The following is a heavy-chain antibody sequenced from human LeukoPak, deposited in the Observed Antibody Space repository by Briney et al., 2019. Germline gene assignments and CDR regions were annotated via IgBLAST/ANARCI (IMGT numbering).Heavy chain of an antibody. CDR1: GGSISSNNW. CDR2: IYHSGSP. Sequence: SGTLSLTCAVSGGSISSNNWWGWVRQPPGKGLEWIGEIYHSGSPNYTPSLKSRVTISVDKSRNHFSLNLSSVTAADTAVYYCARVNINNWHSCDYWGQGTLVTVSS. CDR3: ARVNINNWHSCDY. J-gene: IGHJ4*02. V-gene: IGHV4-4*02. D-gene: IGHD1-1*01.